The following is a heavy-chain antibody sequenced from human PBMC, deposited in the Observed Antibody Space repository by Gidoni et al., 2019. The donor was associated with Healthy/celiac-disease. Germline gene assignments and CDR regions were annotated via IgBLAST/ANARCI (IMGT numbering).Heavy chain of an antibody. V-gene: IGHV4-59*11. CDR1: GGSISRHY. D-gene: IGHD4-17*01. J-gene: IGHJ2*01. CDR2: SYYSGST. CDR3: ARDFPFAYGDYGGRYFDL. Sequence: QVQLQESGPGLVKPSETLSLPGTVAGGSISRHYWSWIRQPPGTGLEWIGYSYYSGSTNYNPSLKRRVTISVDTSKNQFSLKLSSVTAADTAVYYCARDFPFAYGDYGGRYFDLWGRGTLVTVSS.